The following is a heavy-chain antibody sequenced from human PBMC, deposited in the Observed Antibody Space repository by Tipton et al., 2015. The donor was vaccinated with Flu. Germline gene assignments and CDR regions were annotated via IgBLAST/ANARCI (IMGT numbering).Heavy chain of an antibody. Sequence: QLVQSGPEVKEPGASVRISCEVSGNNSTNYGTHWVRQAPGQSFEWMGWINGVNGDTRYSQSFQGRVTITRDSSPNTTFMDVRGLASADPAVYSCAGGANLVRPSPLGFWGQRTLVTLSS. D-gene: IGHD3-10*01. CDR1: GNNSTNYG. CDR2: INGVNGDT. V-gene: IGHV1-3*01. J-gene: IGHJ4*02. CDR3: AGGANLVRPSPLGF.